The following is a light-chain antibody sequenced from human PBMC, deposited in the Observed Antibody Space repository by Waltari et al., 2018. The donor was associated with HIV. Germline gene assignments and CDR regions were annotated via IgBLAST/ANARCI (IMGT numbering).Light chain of an antibody. V-gene: IGLV2-14*03. CDR1: SSDVGGYNY. Sequence: QSALTQPASVSGSPRQSITISCTGTSSDVGGYNYVSWYQQHPGKAPKLVIYDVSNRPSGLSDRFSGSKSGNTASLTISGLQAEDEADYYCSSYTSSSTPYVFGTGTKVTVL. CDR2: DVS. J-gene: IGLJ1*01. CDR3: SSYTSSSTPYV.